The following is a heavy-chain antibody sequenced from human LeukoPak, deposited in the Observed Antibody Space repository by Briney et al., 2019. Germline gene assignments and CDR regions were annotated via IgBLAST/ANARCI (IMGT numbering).Heavy chain of an antibody. J-gene: IGHJ4*02. CDR2: ISSGSSYT. V-gene: IGHV3-11*05. CDR1: GFTFSDYY. Sequence: PGGSLRLSCAASGFTFSDYYTSWIRQAPGKGLDWVSYISSGSSYTNYADSVKGRFTISRDNAKNSLYLQMGSLRAEDTAVYYCARGSGYYSYFDYWGQGTLVTVSS. D-gene: IGHD3-22*01. CDR3: ARGSGYYSYFDY.